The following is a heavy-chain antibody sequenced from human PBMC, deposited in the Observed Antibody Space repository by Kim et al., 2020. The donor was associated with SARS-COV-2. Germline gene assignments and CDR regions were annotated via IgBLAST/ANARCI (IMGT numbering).Heavy chain of an antibody. V-gene: IGHV3-15*01. D-gene: IGHD3-22*01. Sequence: KGRFTLSRDDSKNTLYMQMNSLETEDTAVYYCSTGHDSSRYYFYSWYFDYWGQGTLVTVSS. CDR3: STGHDSSRYYFYSWYFDY. J-gene: IGHJ4*02.